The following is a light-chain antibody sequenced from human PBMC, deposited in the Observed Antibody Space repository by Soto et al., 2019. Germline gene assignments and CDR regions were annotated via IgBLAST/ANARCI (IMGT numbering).Light chain of an antibody. Sequence: EIVLTQSPGTLSLSPGERATLSCRASQSVSSNLAWYQQKPGQAPRLLIYGASTRATSIPARFSGSGSGTDFTLTISSLQPEDFAVYYCQQDYNLLSLTFGGGTKVDIK. J-gene: IGKJ4*01. V-gene: IGKV3D-15*01. CDR3: QQDYNLLSLT. CDR1: QSVSSN. CDR2: GAS.